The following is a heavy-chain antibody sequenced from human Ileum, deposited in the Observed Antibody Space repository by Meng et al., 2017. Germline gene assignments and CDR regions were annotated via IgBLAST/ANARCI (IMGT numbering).Heavy chain of an antibody. V-gene: IGHV3-48*03. J-gene: IGHJ4*02. CDR2: ISSSGSDI. CDR1: GFTFSSYE. D-gene: IGHD2/OR15-2a*01. Sequence: GESLKISCTASGFTFSSYEMNWVRQAPGKGLEWVSYISSSGSDIYYADSVKGRFTISRDNAKNALYLKMNSLRAEDTAVYYCAKEGGHNRVDYWGQGTLVTVSS. CDR3: AKEGGHNRVDY.